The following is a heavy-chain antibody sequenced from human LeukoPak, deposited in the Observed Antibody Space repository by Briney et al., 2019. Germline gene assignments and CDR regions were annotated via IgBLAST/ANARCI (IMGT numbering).Heavy chain of an antibody. Sequence: PSETLSLTCAVSGYSISSSNWWGWIRQPPGKGREWIGYIYYSGSIYYNPSLKRRVSMSVDTSKNQFSLKLSSVTAVDTAVYYCARISYYGAGGVFDPWGQGTLVTVSS. CDR1: GYSISSSNW. J-gene: IGHJ5*02. CDR3: ARISYYGAGGVFDP. D-gene: IGHD3-16*01. V-gene: IGHV4-28*05. CDR2: IYYSGSI.